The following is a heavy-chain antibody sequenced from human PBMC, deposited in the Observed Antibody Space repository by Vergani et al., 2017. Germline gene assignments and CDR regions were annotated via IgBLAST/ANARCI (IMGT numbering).Heavy chain of an antibody. V-gene: IGHV4-34*01. CDR1: GGSFSGYY. J-gene: IGHJ3*02. D-gene: IGHD2-2*01. CDR3: ARXGLHPGGTPDIVVVPAANDAFDI. CDR2: INHSGST. Sequence: QVQLQQWGAGLLKPSETLSLTCAVYGGSFSGYYWSWIRQPPGKGLEWIGEINHSGSTNYNPSLKSRVTISVDTSKNQFSLKLSSVTAADTAVYYCARXGLHPGGTPDIVVVPAANDAFDIWGQGTMVTVSS.